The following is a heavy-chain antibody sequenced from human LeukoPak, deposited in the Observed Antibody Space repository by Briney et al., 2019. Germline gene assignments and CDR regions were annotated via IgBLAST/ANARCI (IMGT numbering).Heavy chain of an antibody. V-gene: IGHV3-7*01. CDR1: GFTFSSYR. CDR3: AREGVWGDGMDV. D-gene: IGHD3-10*01. CDR2: MKEDGSEK. Sequence: TGGSLRLSCAASGFTFSSYRMSWVRQAPGKGLEWVANMKEDGSEKQYVDSVKGRFTISRDNAKNSLYLQMNSLRTEDTAVFYCAREGVWGDGMDVWGQGTTVTVSS. J-gene: IGHJ6*02.